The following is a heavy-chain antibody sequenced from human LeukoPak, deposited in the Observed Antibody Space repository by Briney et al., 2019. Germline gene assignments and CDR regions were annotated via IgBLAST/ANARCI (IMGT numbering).Heavy chain of an antibody. CDR3: ARSYDSGGGNWYFDL. CDR1: GGSISSGDDS. J-gene: IGHJ2*01. D-gene: IGHD3-22*01. Sequence: PSETLSLTCAVSGGSISSGDDSWSWIRQPPGKGLEWIGYIYHSGSTYYNPSLKSRVTISVDRSKNQFSLKLSSLTAADTAVYYCARSYDSGGGNWYFDLWGRGTLVTVSS. V-gene: IGHV4-30-2*01. CDR2: IYHSGST.